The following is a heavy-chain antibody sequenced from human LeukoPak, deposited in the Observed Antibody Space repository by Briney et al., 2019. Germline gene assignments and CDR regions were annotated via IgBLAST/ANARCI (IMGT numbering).Heavy chain of an antibody. CDR2: IGYGGTNK. V-gene: IGHV3-33*01. CDR3: ARDQRGFSYSKYYFDY. J-gene: IGHJ4*02. D-gene: IGHD5-18*01. Sequence: GRSLRLSCAASGFSFSSYGMHWVRQAPGKGLEWVAVIGYGGTNKYYADSVKGRFTISRDNSKNTLYLQMNSLRAEDTAVYYCARDQRGFSYSKYYFDYWGQGTLVTVSS. CDR1: GFSFSSYG.